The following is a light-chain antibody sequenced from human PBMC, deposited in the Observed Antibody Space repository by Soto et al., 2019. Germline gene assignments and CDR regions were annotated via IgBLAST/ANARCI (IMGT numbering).Light chain of an antibody. J-gene: IGKJ5*01. CDR2: GVS. CDR1: QSLISSN. Sequence: VLTESPGGVSVAPGGRATLSWRASQSLISSNFAWYQHKPGQAPRLLIYGVSNRATAIPDRFSGSGSGTDFTLTINRLEPEDFAVYYCQQYHHSPITFGQGTRLEI. CDR3: QQYHHSPIT. V-gene: IGKV3-20*01.